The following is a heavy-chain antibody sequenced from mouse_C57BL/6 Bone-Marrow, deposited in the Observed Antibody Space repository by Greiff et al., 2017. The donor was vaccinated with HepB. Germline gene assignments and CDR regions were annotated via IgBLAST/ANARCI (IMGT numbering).Heavy chain of an antibody. J-gene: IGHJ1*03. CDR1: EYEFPSHD. CDR3: ARHRHYYGSSESWYFDV. V-gene: IGHV5-2*01. CDR2: INSDGGST. Sequence: EVKLMESGGGLVQPGESLKLSCESNEYEFPSHDMSWVRKTPEKRLELVAAINSDGGSTYYPDTMERRFIISRDNTKKTLYLQMSSLRSEDTALYYCARHRHYYGSSESWYFDVWGTGTTVTVSS. D-gene: IGHD1-1*01.